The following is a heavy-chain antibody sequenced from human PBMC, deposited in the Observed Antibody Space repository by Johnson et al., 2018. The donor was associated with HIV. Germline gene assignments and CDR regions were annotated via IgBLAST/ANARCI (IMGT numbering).Heavy chain of an antibody. CDR2: IKQDGNEK. J-gene: IGHJ3*02. Sequence: VQLVESGGGLVQPGGSLRLSCAASGFRFSNYWMSWVRQAPGKGLEWVTNIKQDGNEKYSVDSVKGRVTISRDNPKNTVYLHMNNLRAEDTAVYYCAKVLGYSSSSRDAFDIWGQGTMVTVSS. CDR1: GFRFSNYW. D-gene: IGHD6-6*01. V-gene: IGHV3-7*01. CDR3: AKVLGYSSSSRDAFDI.